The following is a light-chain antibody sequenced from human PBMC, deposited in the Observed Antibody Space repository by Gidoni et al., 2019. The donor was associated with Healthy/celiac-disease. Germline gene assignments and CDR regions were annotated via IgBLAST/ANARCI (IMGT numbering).Light chain of an antibody. J-gene: IGKJ3*01. CDR2: AAS. Sequence: DIQMTQSPSSLSASVGARVTITCRASQGISNYLAWYQQKPGKVPKLLIYAASTLQSGVPSRFSGSGSGTDFTLTISSLQPEDVATYYCQKYNSALGFTFGPGTKVDIK. CDR3: QKYNSALGFT. V-gene: IGKV1-27*01. CDR1: QGISNY.